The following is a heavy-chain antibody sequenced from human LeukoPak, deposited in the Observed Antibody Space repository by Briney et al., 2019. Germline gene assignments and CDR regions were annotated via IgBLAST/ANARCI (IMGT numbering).Heavy chain of an antibody. CDR1: GDSVSSNSAA. Sequence: SQILSLTCAISGDSVSSNSAAWSWIRQSPSRGLGWLGRTYYRSKWNNNYAISVKSRITINPDTSKNQFSLQLNSVTPEDTGVYYCARARGYFDLWGRGTLVTVSS. D-gene: IGHD3-10*01. J-gene: IGHJ2*01. V-gene: IGHV6-1*01. CDR3: ARARGYFDL. CDR2: TYYRSKWNN.